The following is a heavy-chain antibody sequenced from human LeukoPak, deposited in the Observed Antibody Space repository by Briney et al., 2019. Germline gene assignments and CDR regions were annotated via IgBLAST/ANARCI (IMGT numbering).Heavy chain of an antibody. CDR1: GYSISSGYY. CDR2: IYYSGST. J-gene: IGHJ4*02. Sequence: PSETLSLTCSVSGYSISSGYYWSWIRQPPGKGLEWIGYIYYSGSTNYNPSLKSRVTISVDTSKNQFSLKLSSVTAADTAVYYCARGRFGELLEYYFDYWGQGTLVTVSS. CDR3: ARGRFGELLEYYFDY. D-gene: IGHD3-10*01. V-gene: IGHV4-38-2*02.